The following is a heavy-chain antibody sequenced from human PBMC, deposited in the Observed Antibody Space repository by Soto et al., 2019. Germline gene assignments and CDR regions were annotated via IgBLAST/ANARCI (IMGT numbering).Heavy chain of an antibody. CDR3: ARDRLRGYDSSGFYS. J-gene: IGHJ4*02. CDR1: GYSLSGYG. Sequence: ASVKVSCTASGYSLSGYGINWVRQAPGQGLEWMGWINTYNGNRNYAQKFEDRVTMTTATSTNTVYMELRSVKSDDTAIYYCARDRLRGYDSSGFYSWGQGTLVTVSS. V-gene: IGHV1-18*01. CDR2: INTYNGNR. D-gene: IGHD3-22*01.